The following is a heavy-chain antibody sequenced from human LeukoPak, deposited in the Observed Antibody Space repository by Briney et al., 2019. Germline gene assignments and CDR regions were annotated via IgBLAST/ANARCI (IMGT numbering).Heavy chain of an antibody. CDR3: ARDRERRYFDWLLSGAWFDP. V-gene: IGHV3-30*04. CDR2: ISYDGSNK. CDR1: GFTFSSYA. J-gene: IGHJ5*02. Sequence: GGSLRLSCAASGFTFSSYAMHWVRQAPGKGLEWVAVISYDGSNKYYADSVKGRFTISRDNSRNTLYLQMNSLRAEDTAVYYCARDRERRYFDWLLSGAWFDPWGQGTLVTVSS. D-gene: IGHD3-9*01.